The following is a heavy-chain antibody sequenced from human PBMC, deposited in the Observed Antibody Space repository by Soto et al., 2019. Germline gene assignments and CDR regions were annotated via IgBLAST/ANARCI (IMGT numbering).Heavy chain of an antibody. CDR1: GFTVSSNY. J-gene: IGHJ6*02. V-gene: IGHV3-53*01. Sequence: EVQLVESGGGLIQPGGSLRLSCAASGFTVSSNYMSWVRQAPGKGLEWVSVIYSGGSTYYADSVKGRFTISRDNSKNTLHLQMNSLRAEDTAVYYCARVGMYQLPTGGMDVWGQGTTVTVSS. CDR3: ARVGMYQLPTGGMDV. CDR2: IYSGGST. D-gene: IGHD2-2*01.